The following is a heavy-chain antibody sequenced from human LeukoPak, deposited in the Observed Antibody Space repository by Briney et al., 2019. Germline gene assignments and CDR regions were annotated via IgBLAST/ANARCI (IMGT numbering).Heavy chain of an antibody. CDR2: IYYSGST. CDR1: GGSISSTTYH. D-gene: IGHD3-3*01. J-gene: IGHJ6*03. Sequence: SETLSLTCTVSGGSISSTTYHWGWMRQPPGKGLEWIGSIYYSGSTYYNSSLKSRVTISVATSKNQFSLKLSSVTAADTAVYYYARDSPGDDFWSGYYHYYYYYYMDVWGKGTTVTVSS. V-gene: IGHV4-39*07. CDR3: ARDSPGDDFWSGYYHYYYYYYMDV.